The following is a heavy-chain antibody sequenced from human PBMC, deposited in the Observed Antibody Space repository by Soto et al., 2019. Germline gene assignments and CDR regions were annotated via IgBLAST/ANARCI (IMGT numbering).Heavy chain of an antibody. CDR2: IYPGDSAT. CDR1: GYSFTSYW. CDR3: ARPYSSGWYVLGY. J-gene: IGHJ4*02. Sequence: GESLKISCKGSGYSFTSYWIGCVRQMPGKGLEWMGIIYPGDSATRYSPSFQGQVTISADKSISNDYMQWSSLKASDTAMYYCARPYSSGWYVLGYWGQGTLVTVSS. D-gene: IGHD6-19*01. V-gene: IGHV5-51*01.